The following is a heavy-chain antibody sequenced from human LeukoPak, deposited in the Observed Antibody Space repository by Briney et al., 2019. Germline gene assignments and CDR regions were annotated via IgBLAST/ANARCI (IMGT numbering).Heavy chain of an antibody. CDR3: ARESGAAKIGQMLNY. Sequence: TLRLSCALSVLVSSTAGIHSGPQAPGQGREGGAFIQYDGSEIYYADSLKGRFTISRDNSTNTLYLQMNSLRAEDTAVFYCARESGAAKIGQMLNYWGQGTLVTVSS. V-gene: IGHV3-30*02. J-gene: IGHJ4*02. D-gene: IGHD3-10*02. CDR1: VLVSSTAG. CDR2: IQYDGSEI.